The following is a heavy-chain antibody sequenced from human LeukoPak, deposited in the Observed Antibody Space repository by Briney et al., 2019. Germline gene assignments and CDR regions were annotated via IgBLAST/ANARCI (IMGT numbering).Heavy chain of an antibody. CDR3: ARPVRRDGYMTDY. D-gene: IGHD5-24*01. CDR2: IYYSGST. Sequence: PSETLSLTCTVSGGSISSSSYYWGWIRQPPGKGLEWIGSIYYSGSTYYNPSLKSRVTISVDTSKNQFSLKLSSVTAADTAVYYCARPVRRDGYMTDYWGQGTLVTVSS. J-gene: IGHJ4*02. V-gene: IGHV4-39*01. CDR1: GGSISSSSYY.